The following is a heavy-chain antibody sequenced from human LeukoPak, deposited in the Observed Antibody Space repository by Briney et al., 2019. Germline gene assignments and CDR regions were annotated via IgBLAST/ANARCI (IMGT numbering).Heavy chain of an antibody. CDR3: ARGTGYDSSGYYGY. D-gene: IGHD3-22*01. V-gene: IGHV4-39*07. Sequence: SSETLSLTCTVSGGSISSSSYYWGWIRQPPGKGLEWIGSIYYSGSTYYNPSLKSRVAISVDTSKNQFSLKLSSVTAADTAVYYCARGTGYDSSGYYGYWGQGTLVTVSS. CDR1: GGSISSSSYY. J-gene: IGHJ4*02. CDR2: IYYSGST.